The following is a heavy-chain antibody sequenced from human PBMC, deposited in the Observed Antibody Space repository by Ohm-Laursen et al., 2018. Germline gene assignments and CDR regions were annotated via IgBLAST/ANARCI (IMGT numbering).Heavy chain of an antibody. V-gene: IGHV4-59*08. Sequence: TLSLTCTVSSGSISSYYWSWIRQPPGKGLEWIGYIDYRGSTKYNPSLRSRVTMSIDTSKNHFSLKLSSVTAADSAVYYCAKYSSDSKLAYYFDYWGQGTLVTVSS. CDR1: SGSISSYY. D-gene: IGHD6-19*01. CDR3: AKYSSDSKLAYYFDY. CDR2: IDYRGST. J-gene: IGHJ4*02.